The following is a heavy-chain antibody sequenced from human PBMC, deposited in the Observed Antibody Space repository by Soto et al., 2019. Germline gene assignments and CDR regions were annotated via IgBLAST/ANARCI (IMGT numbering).Heavy chain of an antibody. CDR3: ARRLVSTELFDI. CDR2: IYPGDSDT. J-gene: IGHJ3*02. D-gene: IGHD3-9*01. V-gene: IGHV5-51*01. Sequence: EVQLVQSGAEVKKPGESLKISCKGSGYSFTSYWIGWVRQMPGKGLEWMGIIYPGDSDTRYSPFFQGQVTISVDKSINTAYLHWSSLKGSDTAMFYCARRLVSTELFDIWGQGTMVTVSS. CDR1: GYSFTSYW.